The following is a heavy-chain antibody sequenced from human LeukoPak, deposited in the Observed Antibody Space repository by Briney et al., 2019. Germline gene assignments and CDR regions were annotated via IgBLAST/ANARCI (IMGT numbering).Heavy chain of an antibody. Sequence: SETLSLTCTVSGGSISSYYWSWLRQPPGKGLEWIGYIYYSGSTNYNPSLKSRVTISVDTSKNQFSLKLSSVTAADTAVYYCAREHARYYFDYWGQGTLVTVSS. CDR3: AREHARYYFDY. CDR2: IYYSGST. D-gene: IGHD6-6*01. CDR1: GGSISSYY. V-gene: IGHV4-59*01. J-gene: IGHJ4*02.